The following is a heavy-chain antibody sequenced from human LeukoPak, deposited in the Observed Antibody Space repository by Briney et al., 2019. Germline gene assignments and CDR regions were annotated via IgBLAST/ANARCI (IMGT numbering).Heavy chain of an antibody. D-gene: IGHD4/OR15-4a*01. CDR3: ASILYGANGFDY. CDR1: GGSVSSYH. CDR2: INYSGST. V-gene: IGHV4-59*02. J-gene: IGHJ4*02. Sequence: SETLSLTCAVSGGSVSSYHWTWVRQVPGKGLEWIGYINYSGSTICNPSLETRVTISVDTSKNQLSLKLTSMTAADTAVYYCASILYGANGFDYWGQGTLVTVSS.